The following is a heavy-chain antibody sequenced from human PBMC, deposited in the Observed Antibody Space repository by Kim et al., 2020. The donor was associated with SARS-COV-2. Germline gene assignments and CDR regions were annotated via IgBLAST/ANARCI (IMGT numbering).Heavy chain of an antibody. CDR1: GFTFGDYA. CDR3: AKDGGIEYCSSTSCALFDY. V-gene: IGHV3-9*01. CDR2: ISWNSGSI. Sequence: GGSLRLSCAASGFTFGDYAMHWVRQAPGKGLEWVSGISWNSGSIGYADSVKGRFTISRDNAKNSLYLQMNSLRAEDTALYYCAKDGGIEYCSSTSCALFDYWGQGTLVTVSS. J-gene: IGHJ4*02. D-gene: IGHD2-2*01.